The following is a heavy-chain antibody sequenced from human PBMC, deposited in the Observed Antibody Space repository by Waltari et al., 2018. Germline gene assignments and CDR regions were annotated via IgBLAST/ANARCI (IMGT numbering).Heavy chain of an antibody. CDR1: GFTFSSYG. J-gene: IGHJ6*03. V-gene: IGHV3-30*18. Sequence: QVQLVESGGGVVQPGRSLRLSCAASGFTFSSYGMHWVRQAPGKGLEWVAVIWYDGSNKYYADSVKGRFTISRDNSKNTLYLQMNSLRAEDTAMYYCAKSRGPYYYYMDVWGKGTTVTVSS. D-gene: IGHD3-16*01. CDR2: IWYDGSNK. CDR3: AKSRGPYYYYMDV.